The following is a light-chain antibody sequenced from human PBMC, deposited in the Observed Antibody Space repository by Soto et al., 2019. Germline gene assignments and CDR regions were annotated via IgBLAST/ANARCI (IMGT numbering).Light chain of an antibody. V-gene: IGLV2-14*01. CDR1: SSDGDDYKD. Sequence: QSALTQPASVSGSPGQSITISCTGISSDGDDYKDVSWYQQHPGKAPKLMIYEVTYRPSGVSNRFSGSKSGNTASLTISGLQAEDEADYYCSSYTSTSTVFGTGTKDTVL. J-gene: IGLJ1*01. CDR3: SSYTSTSTV. CDR2: EVT.